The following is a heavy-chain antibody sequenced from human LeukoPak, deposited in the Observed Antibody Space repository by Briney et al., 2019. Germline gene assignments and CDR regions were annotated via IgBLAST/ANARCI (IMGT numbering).Heavy chain of an antibody. Sequence: SETLSLTCTLSGGSISSYYWSWIRQPPGKGLEWIGYIYSSGSTNFNRSLKSRVTISVDPPKDQSSLNLGSLTTADTAVYYCARRTYSSSWYIDYWGQGTPVTVSS. CDR1: GGSISSYY. V-gene: IGHV4-59*08. CDR2: IYSSGST. CDR3: ARRTYSSSWYIDY. J-gene: IGHJ4*02. D-gene: IGHD6-13*01.